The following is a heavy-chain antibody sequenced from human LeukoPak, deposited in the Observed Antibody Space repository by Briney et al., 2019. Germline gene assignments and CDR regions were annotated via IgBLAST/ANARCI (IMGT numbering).Heavy chain of an antibody. Sequence: GGSLRLSCAASGFTFSSYSMNWVRQAPGKGLEWVASISSSSSYIYYADSVSGRFTLSIENAKNSLYLQMNSLSVQNTAVYYWARDVRGAAGGRLLDYWGQGTLVTVSS. CDR3: ARDVRGAAGGRLLDY. CDR1: GFTFSSYS. CDR2: ISSSSSYI. D-gene: IGHD6-13*01. J-gene: IGHJ4*02. V-gene: IGHV3-21*01.